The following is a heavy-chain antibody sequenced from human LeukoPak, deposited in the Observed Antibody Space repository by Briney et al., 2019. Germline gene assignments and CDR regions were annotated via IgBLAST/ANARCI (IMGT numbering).Heavy chain of an antibody. V-gene: IGHV3-53*01. Sequence: ETLSLTCTVSGGSISSSSHYWGWIRQPPGKGLEWVSVMYTGGATYHADSVKGRFTTSRDNSKNTLYLQMNSLRVEDTAVYYCARHDWFDPWGHGTLVTVSS. CDR3: ARHDWFDP. J-gene: IGHJ5*02. D-gene: IGHD3-3*01. CDR2: MYTGGAT. CDR1: GGSISSSSHY.